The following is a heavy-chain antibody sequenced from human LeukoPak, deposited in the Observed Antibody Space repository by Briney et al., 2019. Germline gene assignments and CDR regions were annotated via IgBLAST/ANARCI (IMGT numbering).Heavy chain of an antibody. D-gene: IGHD5-24*01. CDR1: GFTFSDYY. J-gene: IGHJ3*02. Sequence: GGSLRLSCAASGFTFSDYYMSWIRQAPGKGLEWVSYISSSGSTIYYADSVKGRFTISRDNAKNSLYLQMNSLRAEDTAVYYCATHRDDYNPLDAFDIWGQGTMVTVSS. V-gene: IGHV3-11*01. CDR2: ISSSGSTI. CDR3: ATHRDDYNPLDAFDI.